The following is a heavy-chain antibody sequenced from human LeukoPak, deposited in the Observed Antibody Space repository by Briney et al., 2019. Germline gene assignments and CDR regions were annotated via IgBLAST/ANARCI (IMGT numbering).Heavy chain of an antibody. D-gene: IGHD3-3*01. Sequence: GGSLRLSCAASGFTFSSYAMSWVRQAPGKGLEWVSAISGSGGSTYYADSVKGRFTISRDNSKNTLYLQMNSLRAEDTAVYYCAKLTYYDFWSGYNYFDYWGQGTLVTVSS. V-gene: IGHV3-23*01. CDR2: ISGSGGST. J-gene: IGHJ4*02. CDR1: GFTFSSYA. CDR3: AKLTYYDFWSGYNYFDY.